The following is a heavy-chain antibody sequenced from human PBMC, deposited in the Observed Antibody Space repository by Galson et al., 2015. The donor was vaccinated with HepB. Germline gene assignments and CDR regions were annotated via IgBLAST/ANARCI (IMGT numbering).Heavy chain of an antibody. J-gene: IGHJ4*02. V-gene: IGHV3-23*01. Sequence: SLRLSCAASGFTFGNYAMSWFRQAPGTGLEWVSAIFHDGGNAFYADSVKGRFTIYRDNAKNTLFLQMNGPRAEDTAIYYCAKDHVRDGRWSYDYWGQGTLVTVSS. CDR1: GFTFGNYA. D-gene: IGHD5-24*01. CDR3: AKDHVRDGRWSYDY. CDR2: IFHDGGNA.